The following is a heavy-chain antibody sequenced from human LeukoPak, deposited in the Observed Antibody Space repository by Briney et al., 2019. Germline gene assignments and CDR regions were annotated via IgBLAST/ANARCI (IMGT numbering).Heavy chain of an antibody. Sequence: GASVKVSCKASGGTFSSNAISWVRQAPGQGLEWMAGIIPMFASANYAQKFQGRVTITADKSTSTAYMELSSLRSEDTAVYYCARGGYPHTTKYMDVWGRGTTVTVSS. CDR1: GGTFSSNA. D-gene: IGHD2/OR15-2a*01. J-gene: IGHJ6*03. CDR2: IIPMFASA. V-gene: IGHV1-69*06. CDR3: ARGGYPHTTKYMDV.